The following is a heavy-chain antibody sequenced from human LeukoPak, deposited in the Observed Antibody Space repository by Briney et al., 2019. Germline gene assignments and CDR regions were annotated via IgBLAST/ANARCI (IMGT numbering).Heavy chain of an antibody. V-gene: IGHV1-69*04. J-gene: IGHJ4*02. D-gene: IGHD2-15*01. Sequence: SVKVSCKASGYTFTSYGISWVRQAPGQGLEWMGRIVPILGIANYAQKFQGRVTITADKSTSTAYMELSSLRSEDTAVYYCAPESDRILYYWGQGTLVTVSS. CDR1: GYTFTSYG. CDR3: APESDRILYY. CDR2: IVPILGIA.